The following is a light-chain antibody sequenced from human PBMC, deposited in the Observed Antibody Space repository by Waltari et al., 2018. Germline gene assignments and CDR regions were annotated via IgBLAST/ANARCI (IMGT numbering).Light chain of an antibody. CDR3: QKYGTLPAT. J-gene: IGKJ1*01. V-gene: IGKV3-20*01. CDR1: RSVSRT. Sequence: EIVLTQSPGTLSLSPGERATLSCRASRSVSRTLAWYQQKPGQAPRLRIYDASTRATGIPDRFSGSGFGTDFSLTISRLEPEDFAVYYCQKYGTLPATFGQGTTVEIK. CDR2: DAS.